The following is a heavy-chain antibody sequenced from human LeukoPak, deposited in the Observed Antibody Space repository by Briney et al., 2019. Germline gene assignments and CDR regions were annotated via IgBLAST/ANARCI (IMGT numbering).Heavy chain of an antibody. D-gene: IGHD6-13*01. J-gene: IGHJ4*02. CDR2: MNPNSGNT. CDR1: GYTFTSYD. V-gene: IGHV1-8*01. Sequence: ASVKVSCKASGYTFTSYDINWVRRATGQGLEWMGWMNPNSGNTGYAQKFQGRVTMTRNTSISTAYMELSSLRSEDTAVYYCAREGGSSSWYYFDYWGQGTLVTVSS. CDR3: AREGGSSSWYYFDY.